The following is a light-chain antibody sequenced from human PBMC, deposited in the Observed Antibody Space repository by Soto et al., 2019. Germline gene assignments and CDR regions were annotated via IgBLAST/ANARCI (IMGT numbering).Light chain of an antibody. J-gene: IGKJ3*01. CDR3: QKYSSVPV. V-gene: IGKV1-27*01. CDR2: AAS. Sequence: DIQMTQSPSSLSASVGDRVTITCRASQGISNYVAWYQQKPGKPPKLLIYAASTLQSGDPSRFSGSGSGTDFTLTINSLQPEDVATYSCQKYSSVPVFGPGTKVDIK. CDR1: QGISNY.